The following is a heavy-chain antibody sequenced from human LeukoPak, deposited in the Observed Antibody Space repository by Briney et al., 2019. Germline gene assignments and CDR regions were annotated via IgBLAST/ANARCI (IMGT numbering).Heavy chain of an antibody. D-gene: IGHD4-17*01. CDR2: IYTGWTT. CDR3: ARQFNDNGDYLGWFDP. Sequence: SETLSLTCTVSGTIISAFYWAWIRQSPGKGLEWIGYIYTGWTTNYNPSLYSRVTISVDTSKNQIFLKLRSVTAADTAVYFCARQFNDNGDYLGWFDPWGQGTLVTVSP. V-gene: IGHV4-4*09. J-gene: IGHJ5*02. CDR1: GTIISAFY.